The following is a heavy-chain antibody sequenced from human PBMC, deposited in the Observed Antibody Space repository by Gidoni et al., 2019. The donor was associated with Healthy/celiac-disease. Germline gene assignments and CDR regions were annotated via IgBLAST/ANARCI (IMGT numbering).Heavy chain of an antibody. CDR1: GFTCSNAW. CDR3: TTVVCWYEDYYYGMDV. D-gene: IGHD6-13*01. Sequence: EVQLVESGGGVVKPGGSLRLAGAASGFTCSNAWMSWVRQAPGKGLEWVVRITSKTDGGTTDSAAPVKGRFTISRDDSKTTLYLQMNSLQTEDTAVYYCTTVVCWYEDYYYGMDVWGQGTPVTVSS. CDR2: ITSKTDGGTT. J-gene: IGHJ6*02. V-gene: IGHV3-15*01.